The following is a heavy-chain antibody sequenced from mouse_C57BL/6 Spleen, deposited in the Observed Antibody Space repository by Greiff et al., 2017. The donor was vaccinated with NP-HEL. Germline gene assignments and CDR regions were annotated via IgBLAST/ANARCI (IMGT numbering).Heavy chain of an antibody. Sequence: EVHLVESGGGLVKPGGSLKLSCAASGFTFSDYGMHWVRQAPEKGLEWVAYISSGSSTIYYADTVKGRFTISRDNAKNTLFLQMTSLRSEDTAMYYCASLIYYGNYNYFDYWGQGTTLTVSS. CDR1: GFTFSDYG. J-gene: IGHJ2*01. D-gene: IGHD2-1*01. CDR2: ISSGSSTI. CDR3: ASLIYYGNYNYFDY. V-gene: IGHV5-17*01.